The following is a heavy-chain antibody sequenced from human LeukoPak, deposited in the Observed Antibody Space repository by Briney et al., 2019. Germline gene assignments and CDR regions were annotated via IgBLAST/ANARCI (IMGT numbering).Heavy chain of an antibody. V-gene: IGHV3-7*03. Sequence: PGGSLRLSCVASGYTFSPYWMSWVRQTPGKGLEWVASISDGGSATYYVDSVRGRFTISRDDAKNSLFLQMNGLRADDTAVYYCTRENYVPDSWGQGTLVTVS. CDR2: ISDGGSAT. CDR3: TRENYVPDS. CDR1: GYTFSPYW. D-gene: IGHD3-10*02. J-gene: IGHJ4*02.